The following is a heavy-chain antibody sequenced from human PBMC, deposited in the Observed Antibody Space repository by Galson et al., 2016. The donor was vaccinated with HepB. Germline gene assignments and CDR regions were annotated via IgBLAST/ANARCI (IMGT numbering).Heavy chain of an antibody. J-gene: IGHJ4*02. V-gene: IGHV3-21*04. CDR2: ISSYSSYI. CDR1: EFTFSSYS. CDR3: ARATSIVVVTPPC. D-gene: IGHD2-21*02. Sequence: SLRLSCAASEFTFSSYSMNWVRQAPGKGLEWVSSISSYSSYIYYADSVKGRFTISRDNAKNSLYLQMNSLRAEDTAVYYCARATSIVVVTPPCWGQGTLVTVSS.